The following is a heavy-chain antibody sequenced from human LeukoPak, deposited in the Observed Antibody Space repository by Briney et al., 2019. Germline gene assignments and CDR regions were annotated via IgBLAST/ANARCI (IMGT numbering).Heavy chain of an antibody. J-gene: IGHJ4*02. V-gene: IGHV4-34*01. Sequence: SETLSLTCAVYGGSFSGYYWSWIRQPPGKGLEWIGEINHSGSTNYNPSLKSRVTISVDTSKNQFSLKLSSVTAADMAVYYCARGRGYCSSTSCYYFDYWGQGTLVTVSS. D-gene: IGHD2-2*01. CDR2: INHSGST. CDR1: GGSFSGYY. CDR3: ARGRGYCSSTSCYYFDY.